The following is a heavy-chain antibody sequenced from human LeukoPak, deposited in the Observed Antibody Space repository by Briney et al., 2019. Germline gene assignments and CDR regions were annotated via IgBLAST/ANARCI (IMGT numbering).Heavy chain of an antibody. D-gene: IGHD5-18*01. Sequence: GASVKVSCKASGYTFTSYYMHWVRQAPGQGLEWMGGIIPIFGTANYAQKFQGRVTITADESTSTAYMELSSLRSEDTAVYYCARVTAGVDYWGQGTLVTVSS. J-gene: IGHJ4*02. CDR3: ARVTAGVDY. CDR2: IIPIFGTA. V-gene: IGHV1-69*13. CDR1: GYTFTSYY.